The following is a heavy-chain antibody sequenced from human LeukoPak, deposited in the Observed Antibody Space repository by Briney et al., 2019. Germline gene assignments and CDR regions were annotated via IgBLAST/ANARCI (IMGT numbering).Heavy chain of an antibody. CDR1: GGSISSYY. CDR2: IYTSGST. CDR3: ARGRVGAAGSPYFDY. Sequence: SESLSLTCPVSGGSISSYYWSWIRQPAGKGLEWIGRIYTSGSTNYNPSLKGRVTMSVDTSKNQFSLKLSSVTAADTAVYYCARGRVGAAGSPYFDYWGQGTLVTVSS. D-gene: IGHD1-26*01. J-gene: IGHJ4*02. V-gene: IGHV4-4*07.